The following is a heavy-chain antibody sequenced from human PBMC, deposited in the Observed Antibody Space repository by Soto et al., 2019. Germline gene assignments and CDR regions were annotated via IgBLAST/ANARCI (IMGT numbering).Heavy chain of an antibody. CDR2: INSDGSST. D-gene: IGHD3-3*01. CDR1: GFTFSSYW. J-gene: IGHJ4*02. Sequence: VGSLRLSGAASGFTFSSYWMHWVRQAPGKGLVWVSRINSDGSSTSYADSVKGRFTISRDNAKNTLYLQMNSLRAEDTAVYYCARDQRRGVVTDYWGQGTLVTVSS. CDR3: ARDQRRGVVTDY. V-gene: IGHV3-74*01.